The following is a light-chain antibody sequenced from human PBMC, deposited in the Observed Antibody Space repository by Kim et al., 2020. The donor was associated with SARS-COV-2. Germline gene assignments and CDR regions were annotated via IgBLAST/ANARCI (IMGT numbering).Light chain of an antibody. J-gene: IGKJ4*01. CDR2: GAS. CDR1: QSVSRN. Sequence: VSPGERATLSCRASQSVSRNLAWYQQVRGQPPRLLIYGASTRATGVPARFSGSGSGTEFTLTISNLQSEDFAIYFCQQYDSWLTFGGGTKVDIK. CDR3: QQYDSWLT. V-gene: IGKV3-15*01.